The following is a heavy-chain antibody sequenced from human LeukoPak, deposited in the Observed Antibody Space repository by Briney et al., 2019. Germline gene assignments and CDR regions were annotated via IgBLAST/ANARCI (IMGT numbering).Heavy chain of an antibody. D-gene: IGHD6-13*01. Sequence: GASVKVSCKASGYTFTSYGISWVRQAPGQGLEWMGWISAYNGNTNYAQKLQGRVTMTTDTSTSTAYMELRSLRSDDTAVYYCARVKEYSSSWYGAFDIWGQGTMVTVSS. CDR3: ARVKEYSSSWYGAFDI. CDR1: GYTFTSYG. J-gene: IGHJ3*02. V-gene: IGHV1-18*01. CDR2: ISAYNGNT.